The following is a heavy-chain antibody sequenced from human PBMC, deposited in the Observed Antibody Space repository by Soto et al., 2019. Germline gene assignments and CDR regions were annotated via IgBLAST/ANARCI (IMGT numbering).Heavy chain of an antibody. J-gene: IGHJ4*02. CDR3: ATALVRFGELLFDY. CDR2: VYYSGNT. CDR1: GGSISSYY. D-gene: IGHD3-10*01. V-gene: IGHV4-59*01. Sequence: QVQLQESGPGLVKPSETLSLTCTVSGGSISSYYWSWIRQPPGKGLEWIGYVYYSGNTNYNPSLKSRVTISVDTSKNQFSLKLSSVTAADTAVYYCATALVRFGELLFDYWGQVNLVTVSS.